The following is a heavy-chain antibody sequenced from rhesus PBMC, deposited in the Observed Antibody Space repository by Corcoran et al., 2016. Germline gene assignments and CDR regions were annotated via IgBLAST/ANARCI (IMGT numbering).Heavy chain of an antibody. V-gene: IGHV4S9*01. CDR2: IYGAAP. Sequence: QVQLQESGPGLVKPSETLSLTCAVSGGSISDSYYWNWIRKPPGKGPEWFGNIYGAAPYDNPALQSRVTISKDTSKSQLFLIMSSVTAADTAVYYCSRGYYGDYWGQGVLVTVSS. CDR3: SRGYYGDY. J-gene: IGHJ4*01. CDR1: GGSISDSYY. D-gene: IGHD3-28*01.